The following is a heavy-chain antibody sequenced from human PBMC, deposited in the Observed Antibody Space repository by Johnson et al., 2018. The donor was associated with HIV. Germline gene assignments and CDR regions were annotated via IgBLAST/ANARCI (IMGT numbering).Heavy chain of an antibody. CDR3: ARDKGTNFSGWYRESDAFDI. J-gene: IGHJ3*02. D-gene: IGHD6-19*01. Sequence: VQLVESGGGVVQPGRSLRLSCAASGFTFSSYAMHWVRQAPGKGLECVAVISYDGSNKYQADSVKGRFTISRDNSKNTLYLQMNSLRAEDTAVYYCARDKGTNFSGWYRESDAFDIWGQGTMVTVSS. CDR2: ISYDGSNK. CDR1: GFTFSSYA. V-gene: IGHV3-30*04.